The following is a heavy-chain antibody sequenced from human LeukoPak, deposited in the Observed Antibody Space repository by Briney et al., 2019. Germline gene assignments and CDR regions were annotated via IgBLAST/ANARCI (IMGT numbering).Heavy chain of an antibody. Sequence: SQTLSLTCAISGDTVSSRNAAWNWIRQSPSRGLEWLGRTYYRSRWYTDYAISVKGRITINPDTSKNQFSLQLSSVTPEDTAVYYCARSTGWLIGHWGQGTLVTVSS. J-gene: IGHJ4*02. CDR3: ARSTGWLIGH. V-gene: IGHV6-1*01. CDR1: GDTVSSRNAA. D-gene: IGHD2-8*02. CDR2: TYYRSRWYT.